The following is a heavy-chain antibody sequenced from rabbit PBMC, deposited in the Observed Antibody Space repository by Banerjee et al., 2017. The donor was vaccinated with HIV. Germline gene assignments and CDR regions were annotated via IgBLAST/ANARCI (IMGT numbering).Heavy chain of an antibody. CDR3: ARDRNAGDGSYAYPTGL. CDR1: GFSFSNKYV. CDR2: INTSSGNT. V-gene: IGHV1S45*01. D-gene: IGHD6-1*01. Sequence: QEQLVESGGGLVQPEGSLTLTCTASGFSFSNKYVMCWVRQAPGKGLEWIACINTSSGNTVYATWAKGRFTISKTSWTTVTLQMTSLTAADTATYFCARDRNAGDGSYAYPTGLWGQGTLVTVS. J-gene: IGHJ3*01.